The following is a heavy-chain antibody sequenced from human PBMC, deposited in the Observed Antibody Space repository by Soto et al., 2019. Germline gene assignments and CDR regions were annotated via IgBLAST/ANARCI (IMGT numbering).Heavy chain of an antibody. CDR1: GGSIRSGSHY. V-gene: IGHV4-31*03. J-gene: IGHJ4*02. D-gene: IGHD3-16*01. Sequence: QVQLQESGPGLVKPSQTLSLTCTVSGGSIRSGSHYWSWIRQHPGKGLEWIGYIYYSGSTYYNPSLKSRITISINTSKNQFSLKLSSVTAADTAVYYCAREGGDGIDYWGQGALVTVSS. CDR3: AREGGDGIDY. CDR2: IYYSGST.